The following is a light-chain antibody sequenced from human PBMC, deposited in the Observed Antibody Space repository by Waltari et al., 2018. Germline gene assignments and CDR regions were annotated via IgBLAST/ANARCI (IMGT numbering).Light chain of an antibody. J-gene: IGKJ2*01. Sequence: EIVLTQSPGTLSLSPGERATLSCMASQSVSSSYLAWYQQKPGQAPRLRIYGASSRATGIPDRFSGSGSGTDFTLTISRLEPEDFAVYYCQQYGSSLYTFGQGTKLEIK. CDR2: GAS. CDR3: QQYGSSLYT. V-gene: IGKV3-20*01. CDR1: QSVSSSY.